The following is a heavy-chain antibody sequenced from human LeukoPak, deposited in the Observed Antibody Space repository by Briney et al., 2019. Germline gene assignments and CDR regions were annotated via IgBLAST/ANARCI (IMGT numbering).Heavy chain of an antibody. J-gene: IGHJ4*02. D-gene: IGHD6-13*01. CDR3: ARDYSSSWFLEYYFDY. CDR1: GFTFSSYS. V-gene: IGHV3-21*01. CDR2: ISSSSSYI. Sequence: GGSLRLSCAASGFTFSSYSMNWVRQAPGKGLEWVSSISSSSSYIYYADSVKGRFTISRDNAKNSLYLQMNSLRAEDTAVYYCARDYSSSWFLEYYFDYWGQGTPVTVSS.